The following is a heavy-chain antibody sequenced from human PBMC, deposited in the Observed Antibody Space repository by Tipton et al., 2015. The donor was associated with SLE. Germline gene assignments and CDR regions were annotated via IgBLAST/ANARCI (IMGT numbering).Heavy chain of an antibody. CDR2: TRNKANSYTT. CDR3: ARVRPTNGAPSYYYGMDV. D-gene: IGHD1/OR15-1a*01. J-gene: IGHJ6*02. Sequence: SLRLSCAASGFTFGDYAVSWVRQAPGKGLEWVGRTRNKANSYTTEYAASVKGRFTISRDDSKNSLYLQMNSLKTEDTAVYYCARVRPTNGAPSYYYGMDVWGQGTTVTVSS. V-gene: IGHV3-72*01. CDR1: GFTFGDYA.